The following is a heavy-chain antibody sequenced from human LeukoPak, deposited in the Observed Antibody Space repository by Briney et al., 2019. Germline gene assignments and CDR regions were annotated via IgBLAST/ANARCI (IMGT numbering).Heavy chain of an antibody. CDR3: ARVTYNGYQHFDY. D-gene: IGHD3-10*01. J-gene: IGHJ4*02. V-gene: IGHV4-31*03. CDR2: IYYSGST. CDR1: GGSISSGGYY. Sequence: SQTLSLTCTVSGGSISSGGYYWSWIRQHPGKGLEWIGYIYYSGSTYYNPSLKSRVTISVDTSKNQFSLRLTSVTAADTAVYYCARVTYNGYQHFDYWGQGNVVTVS.